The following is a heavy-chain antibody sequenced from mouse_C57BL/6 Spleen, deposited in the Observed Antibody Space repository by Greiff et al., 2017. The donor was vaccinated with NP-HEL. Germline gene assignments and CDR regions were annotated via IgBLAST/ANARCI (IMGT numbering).Heavy chain of an antibody. CDR1: GYSITSGYY. V-gene: IGHV3-6*01. Sequence: EVKLMESGPGLVKPSQSLSLTCSVTGYSITSGYYWNWIRQVPGNKLEWMGYISYDGSNNYNPSLKNRISITRDTSKNQFFLRLNSVTTEDTATYDCARGRGDYAMDYWGQGTSVTVSS. CDR2: ISYDGSN. CDR3: ARGRGDYAMDY. J-gene: IGHJ4*01.